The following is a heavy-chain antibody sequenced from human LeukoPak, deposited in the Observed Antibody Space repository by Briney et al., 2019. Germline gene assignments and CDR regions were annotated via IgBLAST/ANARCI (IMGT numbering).Heavy chain of an antibody. J-gene: IGHJ3*02. CDR3: ARPSTTSRHWLAAFDI. V-gene: IGHV1-2*02. Sequence: ASVKVSCKASGYTFTDYYMQWVRQAPGQGLEWMEWIDPNSGGTKYAQKFQGRVTMTRDTSISTAYMELSRLRSDDTAVYYCARPSTTSRHWLAAFDIWGQGTMVTVS. CDR1: GYTFTDYY. D-gene: IGHD3-9*01. CDR2: IDPNSGGT.